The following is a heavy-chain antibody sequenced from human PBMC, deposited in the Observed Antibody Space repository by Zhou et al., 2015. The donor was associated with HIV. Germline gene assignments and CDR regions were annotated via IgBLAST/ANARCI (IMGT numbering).Heavy chain of an antibody. Sequence: LLQSGPEVRKPGSSVKVSCKASGGTFSGSDLSWVRQAPGQGLEWMGGIIPIFGTANYAQKFQGRVTITADESTSTAYMELSSLRSEDTAVYYCARGQAGILTGYFDYWGQGTLVTVSS. J-gene: IGHJ4*02. CDR3: ARGQAGILTGYFDY. CDR1: GGTFSGSD. CDR2: IIPIFGTA. D-gene: IGHD3-9*01. V-gene: IGHV1-69*01.